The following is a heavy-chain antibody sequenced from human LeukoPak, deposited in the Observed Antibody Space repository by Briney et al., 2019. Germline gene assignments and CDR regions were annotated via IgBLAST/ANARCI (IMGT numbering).Heavy chain of an antibody. CDR1: GGSISSSSYY. D-gene: IGHD1-26*01. V-gene: IGHV4-39*07. J-gene: IGHJ4*02. CDR2: IYYSGST. CDR3: ARLVLSGSYGFDY. Sequence: PSETLSLTCTVSGGSISSSSYYWGWIRQPPGKGLEWIGSIYYSGSTYYNPSLKSRVTISVDTSKNQFSLKLSSVTAADTAVYYCARLVLSGSYGFDYWGQGTLVTVSS.